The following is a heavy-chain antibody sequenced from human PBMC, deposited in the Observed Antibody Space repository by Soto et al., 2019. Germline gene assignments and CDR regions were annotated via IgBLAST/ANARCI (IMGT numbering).Heavy chain of an antibody. CDR3: AREQGCSGGSCYSFPDY. D-gene: IGHD2-15*01. Sequence: PSETLSLTCTVSGGSISSYYWSWIRQPPGKGLEWIGYIYYSGSTNYNPSLKSRVTISVDTSKNQFSLKLSSVTAADTAVYYCAREQGCSGGSCYSFPDYWGQGTLVTVSS. J-gene: IGHJ4*02. V-gene: IGHV4-59*01. CDR2: IYYSGST. CDR1: GGSISSYY.